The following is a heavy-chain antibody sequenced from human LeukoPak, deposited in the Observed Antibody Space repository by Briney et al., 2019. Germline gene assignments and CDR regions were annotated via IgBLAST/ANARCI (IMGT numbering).Heavy chain of an antibody. CDR3: ARAVDEGYCSSTSCYMLDY. D-gene: IGHD2-2*02. J-gene: IGHJ4*02. CDR2: INPSGGST. CDR1: GYTFTSYY. V-gene: IGHV1-46*01. Sequence: GASVKVSCKASGYTFTSYYMHWVRQAPGQGLEWMGIINPSGGSTSYAQKFQGRVTMTRDMSTSTVYMELSSPRSEDTAVYYCARAVDEGYCSSTSCYMLDYWGQGTLVTVSS.